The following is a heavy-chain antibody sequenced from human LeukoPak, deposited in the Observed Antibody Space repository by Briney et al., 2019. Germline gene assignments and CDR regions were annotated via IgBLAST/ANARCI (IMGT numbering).Heavy chain of an antibody. J-gene: IGHJ6*03. CDR2: INHSGST. Sequence: SETLSLTCTVSGGSISSSSYYWGWIRQPPGKGLEWIGEINHSGSTNYNPSLKSRVTISVDTSKNQFSLKLNSVTAADTAVYYCARTTEEYYGSGKFRKYYSYYYYMDVWGKGATVTVSS. CDR1: GGSISSSSYY. CDR3: ARTTEEYYGSGKFRKYYSYYYYMDV. V-gene: IGHV4-39*07. D-gene: IGHD3-10*01.